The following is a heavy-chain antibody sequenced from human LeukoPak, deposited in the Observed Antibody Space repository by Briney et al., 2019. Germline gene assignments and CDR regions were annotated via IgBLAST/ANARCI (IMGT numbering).Heavy chain of an antibody. D-gene: IGHD1-26*01. Sequence: ASVKVSCKASGYTFTSFYIHWVRQAPGQGLEWMGWINPNSDGTNYARNFQGRVSMTWDTSASTAYMELSRLTSDDTAVYFCARDQRRSKVGVDLWGQGTLLTVSS. CDR3: ARDQRRSKVGVDL. V-gene: IGHV1-2*02. CDR1: GYTFTSFY. J-gene: IGHJ5*02. CDR2: INPNSDGT.